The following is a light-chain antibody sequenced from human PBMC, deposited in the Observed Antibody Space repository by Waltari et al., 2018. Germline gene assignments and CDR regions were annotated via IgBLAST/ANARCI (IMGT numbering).Light chain of an antibody. CDR1: QSITTW. CDR2: GAS. V-gene: IGKV1-5*03. J-gene: IGKJ1*01. Sequence: DIQMTQSPSTLSASVGDTVIISCRASQSITTWLAWYQQKPGKAPDVLIYGASNLESGVPSRFSGSGSGTEFTLTISSLQPDDFATYYCQQYKSYKTFGQGTRVEIK. CDR3: QQYKSYKT.